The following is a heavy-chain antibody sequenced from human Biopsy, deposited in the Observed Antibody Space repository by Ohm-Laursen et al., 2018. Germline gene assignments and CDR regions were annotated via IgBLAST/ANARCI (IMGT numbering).Heavy chain of an antibody. V-gene: IGHV1-69*01. D-gene: IGHD2/OR15-2a*01. CDR3: VGGQRGPPIGVTVPGDAFDL. Sequence: SSVKVSCKASGVTFDTYAFGWVRQAPGQGLEWMGGRIPYFNTIYYARNFQDRAVITADRSARTSDMQLSRLRPDGTAVYYCVGGQRGPPIGVTVPGDAFDLWGPGTMVTVSP. J-gene: IGHJ3*01. CDR1: GVTFDTYA. CDR2: RIPYFNTI.